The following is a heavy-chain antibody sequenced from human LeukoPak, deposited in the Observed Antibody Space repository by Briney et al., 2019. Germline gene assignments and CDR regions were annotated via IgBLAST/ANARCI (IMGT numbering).Heavy chain of an antibody. D-gene: IGHD6-6*01. CDR1: GGSISSGSYY. CDR3: ARDEYHSSYN. J-gene: IGHJ4*02. V-gene: IGHV4-61*02. CDR2: IYTSGST. Sequence: SQTLPLTCTVSGGSISSGSYYWSWIRQPAGKGLEWIGRIYTSGSTNYNPSLKSRVTISVDTSKNQFSLKLSSVTAEDTAIYYCARDEYHSSYNWGQGTLVTVSS.